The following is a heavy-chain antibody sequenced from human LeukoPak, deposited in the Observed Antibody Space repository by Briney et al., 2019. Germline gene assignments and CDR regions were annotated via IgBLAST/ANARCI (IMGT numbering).Heavy chain of an antibody. CDR2: IYISGST. CDR1: GGSISSYY. J-gene: IGHJ4*02. D-gene: IGHD1-1*01. CDR3: ARDRGTWNDDGFDY. V-gene: IGHV4-4*07. Sequence: SETLSLTCTVSGGSISSYYWSWIRPPAGKGLEWIGRIYISGSTNYNPSLKSRVTMSVDTSKNQFSLKLSSVTAADTAVYYCARDRGTWNDDGFDYWGQGTLVTVSS.